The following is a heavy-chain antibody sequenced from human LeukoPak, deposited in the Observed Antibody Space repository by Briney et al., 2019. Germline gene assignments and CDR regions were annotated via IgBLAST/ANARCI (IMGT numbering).Heavy chain of an antibody. CDR3: ARHHPTVTPYYMDV. CDR1: GGSISSYY. V-gene: IGHV4-59*05. CDR2: ISYSGST. Sequence: SETLSLTCAVSGGSISSYYWSWIRQPPGKGLEWIGSISYSGSTYYNPSLKSRVTISVDTSKNQFSLKLSSVTAADTAVYYCARHHPTVTPYYMDVWGKGTTVTISS. D-gene: IGHD4-17*01. J-gene: IGHJ6*03.